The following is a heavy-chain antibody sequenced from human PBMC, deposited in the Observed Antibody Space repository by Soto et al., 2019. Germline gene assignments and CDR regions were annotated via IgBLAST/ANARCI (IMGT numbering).Heavy chain of an antibody. CDR2: ISGYNGNT. CDR1: GYTFTSYG. CDR3: ARRCSSTTCFDL. J-gene: IGHJ2*01. D-gene: IGHD2-2*01. V-gene: IGHV1-18*01. Sequence: QVQLVQSGAEVKKPGASVKVSCKASGYTFTSYGICWVRQAPGQGLEWMGWISGYNGNTNYAQNLQGRVTMTTDTSTSTVYMELSSLRSDDTAVYYCARRCSSTTCFDLWGRGTLVIVSS.